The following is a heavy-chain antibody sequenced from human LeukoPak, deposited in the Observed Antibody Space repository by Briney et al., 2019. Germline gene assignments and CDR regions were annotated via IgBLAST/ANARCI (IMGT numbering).Heavy chain of an antibody. D-gene: IGHD1-26*01. CDR2: ISYDGSNK. Sequence: GWSLRLSCASSRFAFSSYAVQWVGEAPGKGLEWVAVISYDGSNKYYADSVKGRFTISRDNSKNTLYLQMNSLRAEDTAVYYCARDGPLSGSYFDYWGQGTLVTVSS. CDR3: ARDGPLSGSYFDY. CDR1: RFAFSSYA. V-gene: IGHV3-30-3*01. J-gene: IGHJ4*02.